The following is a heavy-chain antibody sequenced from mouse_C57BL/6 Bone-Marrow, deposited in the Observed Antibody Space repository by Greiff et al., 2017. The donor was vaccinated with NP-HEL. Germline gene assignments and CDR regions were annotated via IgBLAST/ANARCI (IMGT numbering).Heavy chain of an antibody. CDR3: ARFYDQVTSPVYFDY. Sequence: QVTLKESGPGILQSSQTLSLTCSFSGFSLSTSGMGVSWIRQPSGQGLEWLAHIYWDDDKRYNPSLKSRLTISKDTSRNQVFLKITSVDTADTATYYCARFYDQVTSPVYFDYWGQGTTLTVSS. V-gene: IGHV8-12*01. CDR1: GFSLSTSGMG. CDR2: IYWDDDK. J-gene: IGHJ2*01. D-gene: IGHD2-3*01.